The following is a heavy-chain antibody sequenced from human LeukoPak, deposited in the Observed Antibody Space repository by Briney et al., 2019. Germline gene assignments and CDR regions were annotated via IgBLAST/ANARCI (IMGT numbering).Heavy chain of an antibody. V-gene: IGHV4-61*02. CDR3: ASSQYGSGSYYRRYYYMDV. D-gene: IGHD3-10*01. CDR2: IYTSGST. J-gene: IGHJ6*03. CDR1: GGSISSGSYY. Sequence: SETLSLTCTVSGGSISSGSYYWSWIRQPAGKGLEWIGRIYTSGSTNYNPSLKSRVTISVDTSKNQFSLKLSSVTAADTAVYYCASSQYGSGSYYRRYYYMDVWGKGTTVTISS.